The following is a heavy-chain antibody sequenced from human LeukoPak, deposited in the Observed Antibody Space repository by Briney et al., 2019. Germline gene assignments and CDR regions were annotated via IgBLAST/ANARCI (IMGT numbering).Heavy chain of an antibody. J-gene: IGHJ4*02. CDR3: ARLSGKGTDY. CDR2: IYHSGST. CDR1: GFTFSSNVL. D-gene: IGHD3-10*01. V-gene: IGHV4/OR15-8*01. Sequence: LRLSCVAPGFTFSSNVLNWVRQPPGKGLEWIGEIYHSGSTNYNPSLKSRVTISVDKSKNQFSLKLSSVTAADTAVYYCARLSGKGTDYWGQGTLVTVSS.